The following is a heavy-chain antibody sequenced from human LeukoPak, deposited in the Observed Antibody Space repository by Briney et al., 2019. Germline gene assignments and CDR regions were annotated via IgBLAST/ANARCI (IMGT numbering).Heavy chain of an antibody. J-gene: IGHJ3*02. CDR1: GFTFSSYE. D-gene: IGHD1-1*01. CDR2: ISSRGSAI. CDR3: ARGGHDPGIPFDI. Sequence: PGGSLRLSCAASGFTFSSYEMNWARQAPGKGLEWVSYISSRGSAIYYADSVKGRFTISRDNARNSLYLQMNSLRADDTAVYYCARGGHDPGIPFDIWGQGTMVTVSS. V-gene: IGHV3-48*03.